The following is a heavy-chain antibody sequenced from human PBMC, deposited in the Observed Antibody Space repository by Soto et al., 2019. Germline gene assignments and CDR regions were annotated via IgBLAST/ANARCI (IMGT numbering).Heavy chain of an antibody. CDR1: GFTFSSYA. V-gene: IGHV3-23*01. CDR3: AKAPYDYIWGSYPANWFDP. J-gene: IGHJ5*02. Sequence: GGSLRPSCAASGFTFSSYAMSWVRQAPGKGLEWVSAISGSGGSTYYADSVKGRVTISRDNSKNTLYLQMNSLRAEDTAVYYCAKAPYDYIWGSYPANWFDPWGQGTLVTVSS. CDR2: ISGSGGST. D-gene: IGHD3-16*01.